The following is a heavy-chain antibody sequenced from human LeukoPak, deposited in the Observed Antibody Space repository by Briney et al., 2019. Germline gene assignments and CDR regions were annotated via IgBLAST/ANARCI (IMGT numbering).Heavy chain of an antibody. CDR1: GGTFSSYA. Sequence: SVKVSCKASGGTFSSYAISWVRQAPGQGLEWMGGIIPIFGTANYAQKFQGRVTITADESTSTAYMELSSLRSEDTAVYYCAREYCSGGSCYQSSWWFDPWGQGTLVTVSS. V-gene: IGHV1-69*13. J-gene: IGHJ5*02. CDR2: IIPIFGTA. CDR3: AREYCSGGSCYQSSWWFDP. D-gene: IGHD2-15*01.